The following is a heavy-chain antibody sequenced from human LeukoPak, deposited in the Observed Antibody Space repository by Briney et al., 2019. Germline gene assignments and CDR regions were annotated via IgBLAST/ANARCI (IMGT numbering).Heavy chain of an antibody. CDR1: GFNFDNYN. CDR2: IKSDGSWT. Sequence: GGSLRLSCAASGFNFDNYNMNWVRQAQGKGLVWVSTIKSDGSWTTYADSVKGRFTISRDNAKNTLYLQMNSLRDEDTAVYFCVRETAYRFDPWGQGTLVTVSS. J-gene: IGHJ5*02. D-gene: IGHD1-1*01. V-gene: IGHV3-74*01. CDR3: VRETAYRFDP.